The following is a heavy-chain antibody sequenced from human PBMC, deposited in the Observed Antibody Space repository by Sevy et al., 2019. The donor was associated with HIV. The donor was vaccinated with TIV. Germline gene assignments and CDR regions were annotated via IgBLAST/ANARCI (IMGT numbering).Heavy chain of an antibody. D-gene: IGHD6-25*01. V-gene: IGHV4-39*01. CDR3: ARVSWYSSGWLWFDN. CDR2: ILYSGST. CDR1: GGSISTNSYY. Sequence: SETLSLTCTVSGGSISTNSYYWGWIRQPPGKGLAWIATILYSGSTYYNPSLKSRVTISVDTSKDQFSLKLTSVTAADTSVYYCARVSWYSSGWLWFDNWGQGTLVTVSS. J-gene: IGHJ5*02.